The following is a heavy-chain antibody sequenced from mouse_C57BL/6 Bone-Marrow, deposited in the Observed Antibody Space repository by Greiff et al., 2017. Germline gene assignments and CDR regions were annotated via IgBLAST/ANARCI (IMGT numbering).Heavy chain of an antibody. D-gene: IGHD1-1*01. Sequence: VQLQQSGPELVKPGASVKISCKASGYAFSSSWMNWVKQRPGKGLEWIGRIYPGDGDTNYNVKFKGKATLTADKSSSTAYMQLSSLTSEDSAVYFCARYITTVVAYYFDYWGQGTTRT. CDR2: IYPGDGDT. J-gene: IGHJ2*01. CDR1: GYAFSSSW. V-gene: IGHV1-82*01. CDR3: ARYITTVVAYYFDY.